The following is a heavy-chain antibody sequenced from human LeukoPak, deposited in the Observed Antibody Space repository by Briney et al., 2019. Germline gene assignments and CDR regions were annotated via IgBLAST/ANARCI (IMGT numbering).Heavy chain of an antibody. J-gene: IGHJ4*02. CDR1: GFTVSSNY. D-gene: IGHD3-3*01. CDR3: ARDPLRFLDY. V-gene: IGHV3-66*01. Sequence: PGGSLRLSCAASGFTVSSNYMSWVRQAPGKGLEWVSVIYRGGSTYYADPGKGRFTISRDNSKNPLYLQMNSLRAEDTAVYYCARDPLRFLDYWGQGPLVTVSS. CDR2: IYRGGST.